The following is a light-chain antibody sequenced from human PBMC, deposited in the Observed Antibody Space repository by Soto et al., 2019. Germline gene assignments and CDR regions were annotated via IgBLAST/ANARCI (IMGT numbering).Light chain of an antibody. V-gene: IGLV4-69*02. CDR2: VNIDGSH. J-gene: IGLJ3*02. Sequence: QAVVTQSPSTSASLGASVKLTCTLTSGHTTYPITWHQQQPEKGPRYLMRVNIDGSHSKGDGIPDRFSGSSSGAERYLTISNLQSEDEADYYCQTWGTGVHLVFGEGTKLTVL. CDR1: SGHTTYP. CDR3: QTWGTGVHLV.